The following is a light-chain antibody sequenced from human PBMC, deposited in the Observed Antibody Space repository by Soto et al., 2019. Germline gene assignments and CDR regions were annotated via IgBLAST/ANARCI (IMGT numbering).Light chain of an antibody. CDR1: QSVSNNY. CDR2: GAS. CDR3: QQYGSSGT. J-gene: IGKJ1*01. Sequence: EIVLTQSPGTLSLSPGERATLSCRASQSVSNNYLAWYQQKPGQAPRLLIYGASNRATGIPDRFSGSGSGTDFTLTISRPEPENLGVYYCQQYGSSGTFGQGSKLEIK. V-gene: IGKV3-20*01.